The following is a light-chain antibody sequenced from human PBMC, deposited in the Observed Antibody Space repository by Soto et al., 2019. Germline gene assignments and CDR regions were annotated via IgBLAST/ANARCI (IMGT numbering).Light chain of an antibody. CDR3: SSYTTTSTVV. CDR1: SSDIGGHNY. Sequence: QSVLTQPASVSGSPGQSITVSCTGTSSDIGGHNYVSWSQQHPGKVPKLIIYEVTNRPSGVSNRFSGSKSGNTASLTVSGLQAEDEADYYCSSYTTTSTVVFGGGTKLTVL. V-gene: IGLV2-14*01. J-gene: IGLJ2*01. CDR2: EVT.